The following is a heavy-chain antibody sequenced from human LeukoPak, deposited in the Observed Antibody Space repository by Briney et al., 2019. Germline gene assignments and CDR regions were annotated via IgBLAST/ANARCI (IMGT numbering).Heavy chain of an antibody. J-gene: IGHJ4*02. CDR2: IYYSGTT. D-gene: IGHD3-22*01. CDR3: ARGHYDTNGYYSDYFDS. V-gene: IGHV4-4*02. CDR1: GGSIGSSYW. Sequence: SETLSLTCAVFGGSIGSSYWWTWVRQPPGKGLEWIGAIYYSGTTNYNPSLMSRVTISVDKSKNQFSLKMNSVTAADTAIYFCARGHYDTNGYYSDYFDSWSQGTLVTVSS.